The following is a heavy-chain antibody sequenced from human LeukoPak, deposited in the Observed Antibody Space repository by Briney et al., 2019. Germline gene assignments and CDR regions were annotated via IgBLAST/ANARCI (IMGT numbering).Heavy chain of an antibody. Sequence: PGGSLRLSCEASGFSFSRYWMSWVRQAPGKGLEWVANIKQDGSEKYYVDSVKGRFTISRDNAKNSLYLQMNSLRAEDTAIYYCATYRQVLLPFESWGQGTLVTVSS. D-gene: IGHD2-8*02. J-gene: IGHJ4*02. CDR3: ATYRQVLLPFES. CDR2: IKQDGSEK. V-gene: IGHV3-7*03. CDR1: GFSFSRYW.